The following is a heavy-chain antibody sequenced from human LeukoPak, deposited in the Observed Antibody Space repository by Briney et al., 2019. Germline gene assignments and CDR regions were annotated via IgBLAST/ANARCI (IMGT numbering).Heavy chain of an antibody. D-gene: IGHD2-2*01. J-gene: IGHJ4*02. CDR2: IIPIFGTA. CDR3: ARAPVSSGGCSSTSCYYDY. CDR1: GGTFSSYA. Sequence: WASVKVSCKASGGTFSSYAISWVRQAPGQGLEWMGGIIPIFGTANYAQKFQGRVTTTTDESTSTAYMELSSLRSEDTAVYYCARAPVSSGGCSSTSCYYDYWGQGTLVTVSS. V-gene: IGHV1-69*05.